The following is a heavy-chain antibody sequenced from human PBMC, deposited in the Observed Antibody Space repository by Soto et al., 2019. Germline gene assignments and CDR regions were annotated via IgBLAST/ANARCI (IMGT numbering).Heavy chain of an antibody. V-gene: IGHV3-23*01. J-gene: IGHJ4*02. CDR3: AKAQGLLWFGEFLRQDY. D-gene: IGHD3-10*01. CDR1: GFTFSSYA. CDR2: ISGSGGST. Sequence: EVQLLESGGGLVQPGGSLRLSCAASGFTFSSYAMSWARQAPGKGLEWVSAISGSGGSTYYADSVKGRFTISRDNSKNTLYLQMNSLRAEDTAVYYCAKAQGLLWFGEFLRQDYWGQGTLVTVSS.